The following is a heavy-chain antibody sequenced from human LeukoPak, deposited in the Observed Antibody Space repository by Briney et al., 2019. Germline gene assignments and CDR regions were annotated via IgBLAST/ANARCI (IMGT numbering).Heavy chain of an antibody. Sequence: PVGSLRLSSAASGFTFSSYEINGVRQAPGKGLEWVSYISSSGRAIYYADSVKGRFTISRDNAKNALYLQMKSLRVEDTAVYYCAREKPELDYWGQGTLVTASS. J-gene: IGHJ4*02. CDR1: GFTFSSYE. V-gene: IGHV3-48*03. CDR2: ISSSGRAI. CDR3: AREKPELDY.